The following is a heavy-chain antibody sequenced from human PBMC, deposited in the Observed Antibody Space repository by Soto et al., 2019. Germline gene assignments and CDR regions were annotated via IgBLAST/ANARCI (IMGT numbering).Heavy chain of an antibody. D-gene: IGHD3-22*01. V-gene: IGHV1-69*13. Sequence: SVKVSCKASGGTFSRYAISWVRQAPGQGLEWMGGIIPMFGKANYAQKFQGSVTITADEATSTGYMELRSLKSEDTAVYYCARDGSLYDSSGYYYLYWGQGTLVTVSS. CDR3: ARDGSLYDSSGYYYLY. CDR2: IIPMFGKA. J-gene: IGHJ4*02. CDR1: GGTFSRYA.